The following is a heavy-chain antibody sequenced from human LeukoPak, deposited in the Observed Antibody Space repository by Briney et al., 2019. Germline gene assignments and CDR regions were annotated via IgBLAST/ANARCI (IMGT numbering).Heavy chain of an antibody. J-gene: IGHJ4*02. CDR3: ARDRSSYDYYFDR. D-gene: IGHD5-12*01. V-gene: IGHV3-30-3*01. Sequence: GGSLRLSCAASGFTFSNYAMHWVRQAPGKGLERVAVISYDGSNKYYADSVKGRFTISRDNSKNTLYLQMNSLRAEDTAVFYCARDRSSYDYYFDRWGQGTLVTVSS. CDR2: ISYDGSNK. CDR1: GFTFSNYA.